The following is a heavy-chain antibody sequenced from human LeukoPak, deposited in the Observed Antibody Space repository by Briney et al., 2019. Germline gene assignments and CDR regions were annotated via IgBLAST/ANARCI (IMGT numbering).Heavy chain of an antibody. V-gene: IGHV4-59*01. CDR2: IYDIAST. D-gene: IGHD5-18*01. J-gene: IGHJ3*02. CDR3: ARDRPYTAMVSGGWRYYAFDI. Sequence: SETLSLTCTVACGSISSNYWSWIRHHPGKGLGWMGYIYDIASTNYNPSLKSPVTISVDTSKNQFSLKLSSVTAADTAVYYCARDRPYTAMVSGGWRYYAFDIWGQGTMVTVSS. CDR1: CGSISSNY.